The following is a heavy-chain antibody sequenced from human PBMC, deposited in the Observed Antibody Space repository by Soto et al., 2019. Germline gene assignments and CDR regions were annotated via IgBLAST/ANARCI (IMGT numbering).Heavy chain of an antibody. CDR2: IYYSGST. CDR3: ARDKAFGESYFDY. J-gene: IGHJ4*02. D-gene: IGHD3-10*01. Sequence: QVQLQESGPGLVKPSQTLSLTCTVSGGSISSGDYYWSWIRQPPGKGLEWIGYIYYSGSTYYNPSLKSRVTLSVDTSKNQFTLKLSSVTAADTAGYYWARDKAFGESYFDYWGQGTLVTVSS. CDR1: GGSISSGDYY. V-gene: IGHV4-30-4*01.